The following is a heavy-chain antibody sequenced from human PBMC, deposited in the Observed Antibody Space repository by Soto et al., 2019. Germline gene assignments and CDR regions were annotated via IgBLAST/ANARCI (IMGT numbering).Heavy chain of an antibody. J-gene: IGHJ2*01. CDR3: ARGPIAARPYWYFDR. CDR2: IIPIFGTA. D-gene: IGHD6-6*01. Sequence: QVQLVQSGAEVKKPGSSVKVSCKASGGTFSSYAISWVRQAPGQGLEWMGGIIPIFGTANYAQKFQGRVTITADKSTCTAYMELSRLSSEDTAVYYCARGPIAARPYWYFDRWGRGTLVTVCS. V-gene: IGHV1-69*06. CDR1: GGTFSSYA.